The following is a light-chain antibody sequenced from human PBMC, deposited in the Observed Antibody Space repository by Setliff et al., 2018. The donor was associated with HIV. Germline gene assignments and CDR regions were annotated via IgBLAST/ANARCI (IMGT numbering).Light chain of an antibody. CDR1: INNIGSYNR. CDR3: CSYAGTVTFVV. J-gene: IGLJ1*01. CDR2: EVN. Sequence: QSALTQPPSVSGSPGQSIIISCTGTINNIGSYNRVSWYQQRPGTAPKLIIFEVNKRPSGVSNRFSGSKSGSTASLAISGLQADDEGDYYCCSYAGTVTFVVFGTGTKVTVL. V-gene: IGLV2-23*02.